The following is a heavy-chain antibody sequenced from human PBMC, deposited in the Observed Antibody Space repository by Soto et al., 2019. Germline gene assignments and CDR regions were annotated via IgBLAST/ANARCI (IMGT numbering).Heavy chain of an antibody. CDR3: ARNSYVAGSFYPFDY. J-gene: IGHJ4*02. Sequence: ASVKVSCKASGGTFSSYAISWVRQAPGQGLEWMGGIIPIFGTANYAQKFQGRVTITADESTSTAYMELSSLRSEDTAVFYCARNSYVAGSFYPFDYWGQGPRVTVSS. CDR2: IIPIFGTA. CDR1: GGTFSSYA. D-gene: IGHD3-10*01. V-gene: IGHV1-69*13.